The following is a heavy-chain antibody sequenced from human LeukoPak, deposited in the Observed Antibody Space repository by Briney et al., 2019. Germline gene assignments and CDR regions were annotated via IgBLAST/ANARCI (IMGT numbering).Heavy chain of an antibody. Sequence: ASVKVSCKASGYTFTGYYIHWVRQAPGQGLEWMGWISAYNGNTNYAQKLQGRVTMTTDTSTSTAYMELRSLRSDDTAVYYCARNDILTGYCPDYWGQGTLVTVSS. CDR1: GYTFTGYY. J-gene: IGHJ4*02. CDR2: ISAYNGNT. V-gene: IGHV1-18*04. D-gene: IGHD3-9*01. CDR3: ARNDILTGYCPDY.